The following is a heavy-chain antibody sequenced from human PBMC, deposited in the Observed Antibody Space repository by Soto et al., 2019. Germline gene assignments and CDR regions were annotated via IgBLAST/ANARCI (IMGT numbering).Heavy chain of an antibody. CDR1: GDSVSSNSAA. CDR2: TYYRSKWYN. D-gene: IGHD6-13*01. CDR3: ARVKSGIAAAGYYYYYMDV. J-gene: IGHJ6*03. Sequence: QVQLQQSGPGLVKPSQTLSLICAISGDSVSSNSAAWNWIRQSPSRGLEWLGRTYYRSKWYNDYAVSVKSRITINPDTSKNQCSMQLNSVTPEDTAVYYCARVKSGIAAAGYYYYYMDVWGKGTTVTVSS. V-gene: IGHV6-1*01.